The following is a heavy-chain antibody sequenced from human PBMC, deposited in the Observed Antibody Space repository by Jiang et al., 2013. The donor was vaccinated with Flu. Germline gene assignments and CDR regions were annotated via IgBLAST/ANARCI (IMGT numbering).Heavy chain of an antibody. J-gene: IGHJ5*02. CDR2: IYYSGST. CDR3: ARDVQWPREQIFDP. CDR1: GGSISGYY. V-gene: IGHV4-59*01. Sequence: GLVKPSETLSLTCTVSGGSISGYYWSWIRQPPGKGLEWIGYIYYSGSTNYNPSLKSRVTISVDTSKNQFSLNLSSVTAADTAVYYCARDVQWPREQIFDPWGQGTLVTVSS. D-gene: IGHD5-12*01.